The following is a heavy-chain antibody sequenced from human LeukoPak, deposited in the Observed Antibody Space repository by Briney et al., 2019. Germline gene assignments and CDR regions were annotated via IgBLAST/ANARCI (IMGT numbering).Heavy chain of an antibody. CDR3: AKLAWYDGSYYFDY. CDR1: GFNFTYYA. V-gene: IGHV3-30*18. J-gene: IGHJ4*02. D-gene: IGHD3-9*01. CDR2: VSYDGNDG. Sequence: PGGSLRLSCIGSGFNFTYYAIYWVRQAPGKGLEWVAVVSYDGNDGYYADSVKGRFSISRDNSQNTVTLQMNNLRVDDTAIYYCAKLAWYDGSYYFDYWGQATLVTVSS.